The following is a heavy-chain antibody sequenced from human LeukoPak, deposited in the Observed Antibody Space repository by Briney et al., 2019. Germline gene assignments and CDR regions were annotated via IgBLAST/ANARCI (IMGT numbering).Heavy chain of an antibody. Sequence: ASVKVSCKVSGYTLTELSMHWVRQAPGKGLEWMGGFDPEDGETIYAQKFQGRVTMTEDTSTDTAYMELSRLRSDDTAVYYCARVLLTIFGVVKAFDIWGQGTMVTVSS. CDR1: GYTLTELS. CDR3: ARVLLTIFGVVKAFDI. CDR2: FDPEDGET. V-gene: IGHV1-24*01. D-gene: IGHD3-3*01. J-gene: IGHJ3*02.